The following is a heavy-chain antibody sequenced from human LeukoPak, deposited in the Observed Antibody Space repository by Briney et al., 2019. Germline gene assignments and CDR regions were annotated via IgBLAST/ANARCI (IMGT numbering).Heavy chain of an antibody. Sequence: ASVKVSCKASGYTFTSYDINWVRQATGQGLEWMGWMNPNSGNTGYAQKFQGRVTMTRNTSISTAYMELSSLRSEDTAVYYCARPKAYYDFWSGYYYYYYGMDVWGQGTTVTVSS. V-gene: IGHV1-8*01. CDR1: GYTFTSYD. CDR3: ARPKAYYDFWSGYYYYYYGMDV. D-gene: IGHD3-3*01. CDR2: MNPNSGNT. J-gene: IGHJ6*02.